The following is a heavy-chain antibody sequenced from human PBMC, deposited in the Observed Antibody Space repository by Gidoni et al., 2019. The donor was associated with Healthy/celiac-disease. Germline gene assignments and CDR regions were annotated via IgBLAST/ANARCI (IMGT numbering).Heavy chain of an antibody. J-gene: IGHJ1*01. V-gene: IGHV3-33*01. CDR3: AREGGPRILGATFQYFQH. CDR1: GFTFRSYG. Sequence: QGQLVESGGGVVQPGRSLRLSCAASGFTFRSYGMHWVRQAPGKGLEWAVVIWYDGSNNLYADAVKGRFTIARDKSKNTLYLQMNSLRAEDTAVYYCAREGGPRILGATFQYFQHLGQGTLVTVSS. D-gene: IGHD1-26*01. CDR2: IWYDGSNN.